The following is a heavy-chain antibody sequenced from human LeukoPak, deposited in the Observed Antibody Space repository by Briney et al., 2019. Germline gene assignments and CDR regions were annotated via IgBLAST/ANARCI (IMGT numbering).Heavy chain of an antibody. D-gene: IGHD5-12*01. V-gene: IGHV4-59*01. J-gene: IGHJ6*02. CDR2: IYYSGST. Sequence: SETLSLTCTVSGGSISSYYWSWIRQPPGKGLEWIEYIYYSGSTNYNPSLKSRVTISVDTSKNQFSLKLSSVTAADTAVYYCARGGYSGYGGYYYYYGMDVWGQGTTVTVSS. CDR3: ARGGYSGYGGYYYYYGMDV. CDR1: GGSISSYY.